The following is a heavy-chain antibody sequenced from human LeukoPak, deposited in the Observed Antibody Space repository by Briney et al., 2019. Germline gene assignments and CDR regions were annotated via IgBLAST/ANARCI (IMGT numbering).Heavy chain of an antibody. Sequence: GGSLRLSCAASGFTFEDYTMHWVHQGPGKTLEWVSLISWDGTTYYADSLKGRFTISRDNSKNSLYLQMDPLTTDDTAFYYCVKDLSYESSGSVIENWGQGTLVTVSS. CDR1: GFTFEDYT. CDR2: ISWDGTT. D-gene: IGHD3-22*01. V-gene: IGHV3-43*01. J-gene: IGHJ4*02. CDR3: VKDLSYESSGSVIEN.